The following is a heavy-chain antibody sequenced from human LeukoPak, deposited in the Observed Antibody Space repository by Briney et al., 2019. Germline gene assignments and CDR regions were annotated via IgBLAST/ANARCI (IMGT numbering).Heavy chain of an antibody. D-gene: IGHD5-12*01. Sequence: PSETLSLTCAVSGGSISSGGYSWSWIRQPPGKGLEWIGYIYYSGSTYYNPSLKSRVTISVDTSKNQFSLKLSSVTAADTAVYYCARGVMTGYSGYDFGAGDPHFDYWGQGTLVTVSS. CDR1: GGSISSGGYS. CDR2: IYYSGST. CDR3: ARGVMTGYSGYDFGAGDPHFDY. V-gene: IGHV4-30-4*07. J-gene: IGHJ4*02.